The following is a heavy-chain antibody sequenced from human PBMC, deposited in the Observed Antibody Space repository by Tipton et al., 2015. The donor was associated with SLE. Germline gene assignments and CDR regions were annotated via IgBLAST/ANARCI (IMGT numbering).Heavy chain of an antibody. D-gene: IGHD1-1*01. Sequence: SLRFSCAASGFTFRSYAMSWVRQAPGQGLERVSGVSVIGGTTYYADSVRGRFTISRDNPKNTLYLQMNSLRVDDTAVYYCATDPGGGDYWGQGPLVTVSS. J-gene: IGHJ4*02. V-gene: IGHV3-23*01. CDR1: GFTFRSYA. CDR3: ATDPGGGDY. CDR2: VSVIGGTT.